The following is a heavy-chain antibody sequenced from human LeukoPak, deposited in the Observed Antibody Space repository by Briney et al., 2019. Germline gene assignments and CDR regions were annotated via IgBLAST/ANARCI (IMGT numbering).Heavy chain of an antibody. Sequence: LETLSLTCVVYGGSFSGYYWSWIRQPPGKGLEWIGEINHSGSANYNPSLKSRVTISVDTSKNQFSLKVSSVTAADTAVYYCARRTIAAAAPIDYWGQGTLVTVSS. J-gene: IGHJ4*02. CDR3: ARRTIAAAAPIDY. CDR2: INHSGSA. V-gene: IGHV4-34*01. CDR1: GGSFSGYY. D-gene: IGHD6-13*01.